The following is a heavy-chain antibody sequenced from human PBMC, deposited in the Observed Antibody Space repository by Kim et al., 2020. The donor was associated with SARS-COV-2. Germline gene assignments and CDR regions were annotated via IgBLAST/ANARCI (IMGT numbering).Heavy chain of an antibody. Sequence: SETLSLTCAVYGASFSGFYWNWIRQPPGKGLEWIGEINHSGSTNYNPSLKSRVTMSVDTSKNQFSLKLRSVTAADTAVYYCARDKVRDFRSGIHHWGQGTLVTVSS. CDR1: GASFSGFY. J-gene: IGHJ1*01. D-gene: IGHD3-3*01. V-gene: IGHV4-34*01. CDR2: INHSGST. CDR3: ARDKVRDFRSGIHH.